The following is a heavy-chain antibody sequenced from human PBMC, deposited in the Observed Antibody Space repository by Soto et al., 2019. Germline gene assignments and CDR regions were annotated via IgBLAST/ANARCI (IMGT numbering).Heavy chain of an antibody. CDR3: ARVRTETSTFYYYYGMDV. CDR2: INHSGST. D-gene: IGHD4-17*01. J-gene: IGHJ6*02. Sequence: SATLSLACAVYGGSFSGYYWSWIRQPPGKGLEWIGEINHSGSTNYNPSLKSRVTISVDKSKNQFSLKLRSVTAADTAVYYCARVRTETSTFYYYYGMDVWGQGTTVS. CDR1: GGSFSGYY. V-gene: IGHV4-34*01.